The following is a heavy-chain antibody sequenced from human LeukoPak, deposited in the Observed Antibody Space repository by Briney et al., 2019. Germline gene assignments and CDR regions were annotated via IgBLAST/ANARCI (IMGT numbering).Heavy chain of an antibody. Sequence: PGGSLRLSCAASGFTFSSYHINWVRQAPGKGLEWVSSISSNSEYIYYADSVKGRFTISRDNAKNSLFLQMNSLRAEDTAMYYCARWIDYWGQGTLVTVSS. J-gene: IGHJ4*02. CDR2: ISSNSEYI. CDR1: GFTFSSYH. D-gene: IGHD5-12*01. V-gene: IGHV3-21*01. CDR3: ARWIDY.